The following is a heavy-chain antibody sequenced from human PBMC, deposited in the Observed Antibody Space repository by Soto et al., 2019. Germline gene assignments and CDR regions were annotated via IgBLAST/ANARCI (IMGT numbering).Heavy chain of an antibody. CDR1: GFNFNSYT. D-gene: IGHD2-15*01. Sequence: EVQLVESGGGLVKPGGSLRLSCAASGFNFNSYTINWVRQAPGKRLEWLSSISSSGYIFSTDSVRGRFTISRDNAKNSEYLQINSLRPEDRAVYFCARDCSGGSCYPGMDVWGQGTTVTVSS. V-gene: IGHV3-21*01. J-gene: IGHJ6*02. CDR3: ARDCSGGSCYPGMDV. CDR2: ISSSGYI.